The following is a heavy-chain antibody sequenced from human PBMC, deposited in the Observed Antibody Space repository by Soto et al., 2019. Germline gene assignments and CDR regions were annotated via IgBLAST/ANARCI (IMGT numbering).Heavy chain of an antibody. J-gene: IGHJ4*02. V-gene: IGHV4-30-4*01. CDR3: ARATRYCSSASCHKLDD. CDR2: IYYSGST. CDR1: GGSISSADYY. Sequence: QVQLQESGPGLVKPSQTLSLTCTVSGGSISSADYYWSWIRPPPGTVLEWLGYIYYSGSTYYNPSLKSRVTISVDTSKHQFSRKLSSVTAADTAVYYCARATRYCSSASCHKLDDWGQGTLVTVSS. D-gene: IGHD2-2*01.